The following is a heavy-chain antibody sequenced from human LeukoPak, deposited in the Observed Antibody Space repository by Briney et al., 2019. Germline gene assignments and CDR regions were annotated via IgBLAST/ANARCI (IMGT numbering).Heavy chain of an antibody. J-gene: IGHJ6*02. V-gene: IGHV3-9*01. CDR2: ISWNSGSI. Sequence: GGSLRLSCAASGFTFDDYAMRWVRQAPGKGLEWVSGISWNSGSIGYADSVKGRFTISRDNAKNSLYLQMNSLRAEDTALYYCAKSLAETSRGMDVWGQGTTVTVSS. CDR1: GFTFDDYA. D-gene: IGHD2-2*01. CDR3: AKSLAETSRGMDV.